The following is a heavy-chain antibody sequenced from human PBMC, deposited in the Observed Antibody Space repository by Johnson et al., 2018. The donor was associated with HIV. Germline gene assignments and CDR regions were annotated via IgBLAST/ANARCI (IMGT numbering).Heavy chain of an antibody. D-gene: IGHD4-17*01. CDR2: IWYDGSRK. V-gene: IGHV3-30*02. Sequence: QMHLVESGGGLVQPGGSLRLSCAASGFTVSSNYMSWVRQAPGKGLEWVAFIWYDGSRKYYADSVKGRFTISRVNSKNMLYLQMNSLRVEDTAVYYCAKEGSRGTVTQAPDAFDIWGQGTVVTVSS. CDR3: AKEGSRGTVTQAPDAFDI. J-gene: IGHJ3*02. CDR1: GFTVSSNY.